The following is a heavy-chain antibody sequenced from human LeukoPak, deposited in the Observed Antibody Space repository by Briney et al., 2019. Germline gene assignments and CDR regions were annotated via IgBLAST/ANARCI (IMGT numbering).Heavy chain of an antibody. Sequence: PGGSLRLSCAASGLTFNDYAMAWVRQAPGKGLEWVATISGNGVTTYSADSVKGRFTISRDNSKSTLYLQMNSLRGEDTAIYYCARDRFNYGPFDYWGQGTLVTVSS. CDR2: ISGNGVTT. V-gene: IGHV3-23*01. CDR1: GLTFNDYA. CDR3: ARDRFNYGPFDY. J-gene: IGHJ4*02. D-gene: IGHD5-18*01.